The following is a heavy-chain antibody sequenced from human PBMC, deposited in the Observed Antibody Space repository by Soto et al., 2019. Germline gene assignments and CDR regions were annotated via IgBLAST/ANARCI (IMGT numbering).Heavy chain of an antibody. V-gene: IGHV4-30-2*01. CDR1: GGSISSGGYS. CDR2: IYHSGST. CDR3: ARVPDR. D-gene: IGHD2-2*01. J-gene: IGHJ5*02. Sequence: QLQLQESGSGLVKPSQTLSLTCAVSGGSISSGGYSGRRIRQPPGKGLAWIGSIYHSGSTYYNPFSKSRVTISVTRSKNQFSVKLGSVTAATTAVYYCARVPDRWGQGTLVTVSS.